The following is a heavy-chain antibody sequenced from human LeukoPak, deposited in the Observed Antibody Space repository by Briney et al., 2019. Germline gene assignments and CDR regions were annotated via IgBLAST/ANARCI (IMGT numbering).Heavy chain of an antibody. D-gene: IGHD2-15*01. Sequence: GGSLRLSCAASGFTFSTFAMSWVRQAPGKGLEWVSSIGSGGSTNYAGSVQGRSTISRDNSKNTLYLQMNSLRAEDTAVYYCAKGTGGSSYSALDYWGQGTLVTVSS. CDR2: IGSGGST. V-gene: IGHV3-23*01. CDR3: AKGTGGSSYSALDY. J-gene: IGHJ4*02. CDR1: GFTFSTFA.